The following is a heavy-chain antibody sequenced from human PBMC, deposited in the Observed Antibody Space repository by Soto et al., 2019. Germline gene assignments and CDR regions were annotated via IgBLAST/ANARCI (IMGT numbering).Heavy chain of an antibody. V-gene: IGHV4-34*01. CDR1: GGSFSGYY. D-gene: IGHD3-22*01. Sequence: QVQLQQWGAGLLKPSETLSLTCAVYGGSFSGYYWSWIRQPPGKGLEWIGEINHSGSTNYNPSLKSRVTRSVDTSKNQFSLKLSSVTAADTAVYYCARGRHYYDSSGYLPPFDYWGQGTLVTVSS. CDR3: ARGRHYYDSSGYLPPFDY. J-gene: IGHJ4*02. CDR2: INHSGST.